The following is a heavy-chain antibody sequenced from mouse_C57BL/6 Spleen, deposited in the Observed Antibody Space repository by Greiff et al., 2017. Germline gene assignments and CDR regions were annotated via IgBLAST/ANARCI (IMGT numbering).Heavy chain of an antibody. Sequence: QVQLQQPGAELVKPGASVKVSCKASGYTFTSYWMHWVKQRPGQGLEWIGRIHPSDSDTNYNQKFKGKATLTVDKSSSTAYMQLSSLTSEDSAVYYCARNSNYVTWWYFDVWGTGTTVTVSS. J-gene: IGHJ1*03. CDR1: GYTFTSYW. CDR3: ARNSNYVTWWYFDV. V-gene: IGHV1-74*01. D-gene: IGHD2-5*01. CDR2: IHPSDSDT.